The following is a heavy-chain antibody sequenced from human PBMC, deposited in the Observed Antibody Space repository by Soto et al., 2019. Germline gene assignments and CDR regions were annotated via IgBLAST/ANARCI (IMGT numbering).Heavy chain of an antibody. V-gene: IGHV3-21*04. Sequence: PGVSLRLSCAAFGFNFNTYAMHWVRQSPGKGLEWVAFISSGSDYLYYADSVKGRFTVSRDNAKSSLYLQMNSLTDDDTALYYCASEFCIGGSGYSRIFAYWGQGSLLTVS. D-gene: IGHD2-15*01. CDR3: ASEFCIGGSGYSRIFAY. CDR2: ISSGSDYL. J-gene: IGHJ4*02. CDR1: GFNFNTYA.